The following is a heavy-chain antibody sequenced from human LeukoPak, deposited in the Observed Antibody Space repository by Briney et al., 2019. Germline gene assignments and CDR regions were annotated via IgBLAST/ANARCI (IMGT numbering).Heavy chain of an antibody. CDR2: MSGSGSNT. D-gene: IGHD2-15*01. CDR1: GFTFCNYA. J-gene: IGHJ3*02. CDR3: AKSVVVVAATSGFDS. Sequence: PGGSLRLSCAASGFTFCNYAMSWVRQAPGKGLEWVSAMSGSGSNTYYADSVKGRFTISRDNSKNTLYLQMNSLRAEDTAVYYCAKSVVVVAATSGFDSGGQGTMVTVSS. V-gene: IGHV3-23*01.